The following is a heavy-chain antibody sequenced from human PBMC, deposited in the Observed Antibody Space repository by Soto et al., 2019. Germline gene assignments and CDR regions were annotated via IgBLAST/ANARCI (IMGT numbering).Heavy chain of an antibody. J-gene: IGHJ6*02. V-gene: IGHV5-10-1*01. Sequence: PGESLKISCKGSGYSFTSYWISWVRQMPGKGLEWMGRIDPSDSYTNYSPSFQGHVTISADKSISTAYLQWSSLKASDTAMYYCAREDIVVVPAAIHPYYYYYGMDVWGQGTTVTVYS. D-gene: IGHD2-2*02. CDR3: AREDIVVVPAAIHPYYYYYGMDV. CDR1: GYSFTSYW. CDR2: IDPSDSYT.